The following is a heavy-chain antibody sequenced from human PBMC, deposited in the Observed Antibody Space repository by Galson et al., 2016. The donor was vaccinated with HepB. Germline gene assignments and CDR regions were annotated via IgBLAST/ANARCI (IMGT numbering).Heavy chain of an antibody. D-gene: IGHD3-16*01. V-gene: IGHV1-18*01. CDR1: GYTFLNYG. Sequence: SVKVSCKASGYTFLNYGISWLRQAPGQGLEWMGRIRTYSGKPHYAETVQGRVTMTTNTSTSTVQMELRGLRTDDTAVYYCAGDWGLLGGVTQNWFDPWGQGTLVIVSS. CDR3: AGDWGLLGGVTQNWFDP. J-gene: IGHJ5*02. CDR2: IRTYSGKP.